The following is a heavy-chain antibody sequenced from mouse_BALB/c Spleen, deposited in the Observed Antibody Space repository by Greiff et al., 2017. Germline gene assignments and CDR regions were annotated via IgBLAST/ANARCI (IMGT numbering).Heavy chain of an antibody. CDR3: AIYYGGAMDY. CDR2: INPSTGYT. D-gene: IGHD2-1*01. CDR1: GYTFTNHH. V-gene: IGHV1-4*01. Sequence: VMLVESGAELVRPGASVKISCKAFGYTFTNHHINWVKQRPGQGLEWIGYINPSTGYTEYNQKFKDKATLTADKSSSTAYMQLSSLTSEDSAVYYCAIYYGGAMDYWGQGTSVTVSS. J-gene: IGHJ4*01.